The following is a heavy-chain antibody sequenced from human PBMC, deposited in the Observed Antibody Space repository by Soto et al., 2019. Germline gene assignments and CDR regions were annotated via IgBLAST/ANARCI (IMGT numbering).Heavy chain of an antibody. CDR3: APSLVLYYDRSGYYDY. D-gene: IGHD3-22*01. V-gene: IGHV1-18*01. J-gene: IGHJ4*02. Sequence: GASVKVSCKASGYTFTSYGISWVRQAPGQGLEWMGWISAYNGNTNYAQKLQGRVTMTTDTSTSTAYMELRSLRSDDTAVYYCAPSLVLYYDRSGYYDYWGQGTLVTVSS. CDR2: ISAYNGNT. CDR1: GYTFTSYG.